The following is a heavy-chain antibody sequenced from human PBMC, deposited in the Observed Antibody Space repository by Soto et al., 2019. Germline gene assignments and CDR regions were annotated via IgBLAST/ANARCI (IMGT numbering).Heavy chain of an antibody. D-gene: IGHD3-10*01. V-gene: IGHV1-69*13. CDR1: GDTFSSYA. CDR3: ATGYYYGSGSYSGY. CDR2: IIPIFGTA. Sequence: SVKVSCKASGDTFSSYAISWVRQAPGQGLEWMGGIIPIFGTANYAQKFQGRVTITADESTSTAYMELSSLRSEDTAVYYCATGYYYGSGSYSGYWGQGTLVTVSS. J-gene: IGHJ4*02.